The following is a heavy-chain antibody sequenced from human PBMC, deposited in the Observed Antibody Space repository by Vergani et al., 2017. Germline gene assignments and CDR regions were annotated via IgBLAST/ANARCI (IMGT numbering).Heavy chain of an antibody. J-gene: IGHJ4*02. CDR1: GFTFSSYA. CDR2: ISGSGGST. CDR3: AKDGGSQGYYFDY. Sequence: EVQLLESGGGLVQPGGSLRLPCAASGFTFSSYAMCWVRQAPGKGLEWVSAISGSGGSTYYADSVKGRFTISRDNSKNTLYLQMNSLRAEDTAVYYCAKDGGSQGYYFDYWGQGTLVTVSS. V-gene: IGHV3-23*01. D-gene: IGHD4-23*01.